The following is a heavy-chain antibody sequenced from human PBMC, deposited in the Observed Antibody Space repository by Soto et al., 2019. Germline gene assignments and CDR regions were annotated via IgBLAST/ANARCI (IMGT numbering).Heavy chain of an antibody. J-gene: IGHJ5*02. V-gene: IGHV4-34*02. CDR1: GGSFNNYC. D-gene: IGHD3-10*01. Sequence: QVRLQQWGAGLVRPSETLSLTCAVYGGSFNNYCWSWIRQPPGKGLEWIGEVCPGGRTNYSPTLKREVRMAGKGSNNQFPRRLTFVTVANRAVYSWGRGDYGQYDPYNCSDPWGQGTLVIVAS. CDR2: VCPGGRT. CDR3: GRGDYGQYDPYNCSDP.